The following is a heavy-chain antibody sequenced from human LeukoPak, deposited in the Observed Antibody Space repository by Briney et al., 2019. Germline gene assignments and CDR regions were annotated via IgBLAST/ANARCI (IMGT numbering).Heavy chain of an antibody. J-gene: IGHJ4*02. V-gene: IGHV3-23*01. D-gene: IGHD6-19*01. Sequence: GGSLRLSCAASGFTFSSYAVSWVRQAPGKGREWVSAISGSGCGTYYADSVKARFTISRDNSKNTLYLQMNSLSTEDTAVYYCAKTTTGYSSGRYPGWPVDYWGQGTLVTVSS. CDR1: GFTFSSYA. CDR3: AKTTTGYSSGRYPGWPVDY. CDR2: ISGSGCGT.